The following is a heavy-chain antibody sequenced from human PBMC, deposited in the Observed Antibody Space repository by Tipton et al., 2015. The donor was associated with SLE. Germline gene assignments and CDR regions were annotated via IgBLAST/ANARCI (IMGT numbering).Heavy chain of an antibody. D-gene: IGHD4-17*01. CDR2: IYHSGST. V-gene: IGHV4-59*04. CDR1: GGSISSHY. CDR3: ATLTTVTTYYYYYMDV. J-gene: IGHJ6*03. Sequence: TLSLTCTVYGGSISSHYWSWFRQPPGKGLEWFGYIYHSGSTYYNPSLKSRVTISVDTSKNQFSLKLSSVTAADTAVYYCATLTTVTTYYYYYMDVWGKGTTVTVS.